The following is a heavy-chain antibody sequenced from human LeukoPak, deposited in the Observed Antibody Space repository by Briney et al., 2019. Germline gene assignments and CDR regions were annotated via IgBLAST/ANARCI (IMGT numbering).Heavy chain of an antibody. Sequence: ATVKVSCKASGYTFTSYGISWVRQAPGQGLEWMGWVSAYNGNTNYAQKLQGRVTMTTDTSTSTVYMELSSLRSEDTAVYYCASYSAAGFDYWGQGTLVTVSS. CDR1: GYTFTSYG. D-gene: IGHD6-13*01. J-gene: IGHJ4*02. CDR2: VSAYNGNT. CDR3: ASYSAAGFDY. V-gene: IGHV1-18*01.